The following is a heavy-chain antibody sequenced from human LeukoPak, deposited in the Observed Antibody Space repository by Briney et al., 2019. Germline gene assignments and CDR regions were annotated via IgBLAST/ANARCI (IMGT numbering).Heavy chain of an antibody. D-gene: IGHD5-18*01. CDR1: GYTLTGYY. J-gene: IGHJ4*02. V-gene: IGHV1-2*02. CDR3: ARSRGYSYEDN. Sequence: ASVKVSCKASGYTLTGYYIHWVRQAPGQGLEWMGWINLKNGGTDYAQRFRGRVTLTRDTSISTAYMELSSLRSDDTAVYYCARSRGYSYEDNWGQGTPVTVSS. CDR2: INLKNGGT.